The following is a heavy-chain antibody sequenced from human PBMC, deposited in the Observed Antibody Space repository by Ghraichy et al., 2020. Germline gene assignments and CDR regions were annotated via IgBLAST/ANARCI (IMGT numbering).Heavy chain of an antibody. D-gene: IGHD2-2*01. CDR1: GFTFSSYG. CDR3: CGVPVAFDY. J-gene: IGHJ4*02. Sequence: LSLTCVVSGFTFSSYGMSWVRQAPGKGLEWVSAISVSGDSTYYADSVKGRFTISRDNSKNTLYLHMNSLRAEDTAVYYCCGVPVAFDYWGQGTLVTVSS. CDR2: ISVSGDST. V-gene: IGHV3-23*01.